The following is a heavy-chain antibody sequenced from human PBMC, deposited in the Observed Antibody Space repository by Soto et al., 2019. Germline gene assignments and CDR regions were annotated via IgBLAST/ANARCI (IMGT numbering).Heavy chain of an antibody. Sequence: PGESLKSSCKGSGYPFTTNWIAWVRQMPGKGLERIGIIYPSDSDTTYSPSFRGQVTISVDKSTSTAYLQWSSLKASDTAIYYCARGSGYHNYWGQGTLVTVSS. J-gene: IGHJ4*02. V-gene: IGHV5-51*01. D-gene: IGHD5-12*01. CDR1: GYPFTTNW. CDR2: IYPSDSDT. CDR3: ARGSGYHNY.